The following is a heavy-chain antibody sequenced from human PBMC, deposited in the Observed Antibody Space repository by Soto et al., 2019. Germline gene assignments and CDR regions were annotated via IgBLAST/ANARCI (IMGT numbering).Heavy chain of an antibody. CDR1: GGSINDFY. J-gene: IGHJ4*02. D-gene: IGHD6-6*01. V-gene: IGHV4-59*01. Sequence: AETLSLTCTVSGGSINDFYWSWIRQPPGKGLEWIGYIYYSGSTDYNPSLKGRVTISVDTSKKQFSLKLRSVTAADTAVYYCARVGGVAARTFDYWGKGPLVTVSS. CDR3: ARVGGVAARTFDY. CDR2: IYYSGST.